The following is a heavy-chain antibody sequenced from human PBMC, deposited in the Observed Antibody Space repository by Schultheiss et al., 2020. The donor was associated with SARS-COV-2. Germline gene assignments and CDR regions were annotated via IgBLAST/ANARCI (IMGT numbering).Heavy chain of an antibody. Sequence: GGSLRLSCAASGFTFDDYAMHWVRQAPGKGLEWVSGISWNSGSIGYADSVKGRFTISRDNAKNSLYLQMNSLRDEDTAVYYCARDRYYYDSSGVTAFDYWGQGTLVTVPQ. CDR3: ARDRYYYDSSGVTAFDY. CDR1: GFTFDDYA. V-gene: IGHV3-9*01. CDR2: ISWNSGSI. D-gene: IGHD3-22*01. J-gene: IGHJ4*02.